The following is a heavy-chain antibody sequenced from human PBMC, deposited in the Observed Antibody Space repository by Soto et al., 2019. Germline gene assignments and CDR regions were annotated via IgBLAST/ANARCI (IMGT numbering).Heavy chain of an antibody. Sequence: GGSLRLSCAASGFTFSSYAMSWVRQAPGKGLEWVSAISGSGGSTYYADSVKGRFTISRDNSKNTLYLQMNSLRAEDTAVYYCAKESGYSGYDYRGSNFDYWGQGTLVTVSS. V-gene: IGHV3-23*01. CDR2: ISGSGGST. CDR3: AKESGYSGYDYRGSNFDY. D-gene: IGHD5-12*01. CDR1: GFTFSSYA. J-gene: IGHJ4*02.